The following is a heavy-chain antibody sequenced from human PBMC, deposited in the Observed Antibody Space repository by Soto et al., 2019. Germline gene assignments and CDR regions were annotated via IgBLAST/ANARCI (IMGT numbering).Heavy chain of an antibody. V-gene: IGHV1-69*13. D-gene: IGHD4-17*01. J-gene: IGHJ4*02. CDR3: AIPTVPRYGDYVEYYFDY. CDR2: IIPIFGTA. CDR1: GGTFSSYA. Sequence: GASVKVSCKVSGGTFSSYAISWVRQAPGQGLEWMGGIIPIFGTANYAQKFQGRVTITADESTSTAYMELSSLRSEDTAVYYCAIPTVPRYGDYVEYYFDYWGQGTLVTVSS.